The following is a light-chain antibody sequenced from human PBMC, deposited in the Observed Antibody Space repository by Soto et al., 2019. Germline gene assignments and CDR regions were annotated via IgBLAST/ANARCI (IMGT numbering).Light chain of an antibody. V-gene: IGLV2-14*01. CDR1: SIDVGGYNY. J-gene: IGLJ2*01. CDR3: SSYTSRSTLVV. CDR2: EVS. Sequence: QSVLTQPASVSGSPGQAITISGTGTSIDVGGYNYVSWYQQHPGKAPKLMMYEVSNRPSGVSNRFSGSKSGNTASLTISGLQAEDEADYYCSSYTSRSTLVVFGGGTKLTVL.